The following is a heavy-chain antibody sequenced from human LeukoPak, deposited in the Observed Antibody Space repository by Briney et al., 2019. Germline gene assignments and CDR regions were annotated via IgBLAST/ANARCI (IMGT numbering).Heavy chain of an antibody. Sequence: PSETLSLTCAVYGGSFSGYYWSWIRQPPGKGLEWIGEINHSGSTNYNPSLTSRVTISVDTSKNQFSLKLSSVTAADTAVYYCARGLSGIAVAGRVRYFDLWGRGTLVTVSS. D-gene: IGHD6-19*01. J-gene: IGHJ2*01. V-gene: IGHV4-34*01. CDR3: ARGLSGIAVAGRVRYFDL. CDR2: INHSGST. CDR1: GGSFSGYY.